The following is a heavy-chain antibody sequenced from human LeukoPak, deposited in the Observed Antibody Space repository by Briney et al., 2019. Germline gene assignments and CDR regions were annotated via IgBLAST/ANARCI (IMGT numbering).Heavy chain of an antibody. V-gene: IGHV4-39*01. Sequence: SETLSLTCTVSGGSISSSSYFWGWIRQPPGKGLEWIGSVYYSGSTYYNPSFKSRVTMSVDTSRNQFSLKVNSVTAADTAVYYFGGLKFSCFADYWGQGTLVTVPS. CDR2: VYYSGST. CDR3: GGLKFSCFADY. J-gene: IGHJ4*02. CDR1: GGSISSSSYF. D-gene: IGHD1-26*01.